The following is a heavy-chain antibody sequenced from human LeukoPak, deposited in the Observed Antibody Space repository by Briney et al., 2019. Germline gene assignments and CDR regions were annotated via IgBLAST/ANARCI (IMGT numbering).Heavy chain of an antibody. Sequence: GGSLRLSCAAPGFTFSSYGMHWVRQGPGKGLEWVAAIWNDGSKQYHADSAKGRFTISRDNSKNTVYLQMNSLRAEDTAVYYCARVYCSGGSCYGPFDYWGQGTLVTVSS. CDR1: GFTFSSYG. D-gene: IGHD2-15*01. V-gene: IGHV3-33*01. J-gene: IGHJ4*02. CDR3: ARVYCSGGSCYGPFDY. CDR2: IWNDGSKQ.